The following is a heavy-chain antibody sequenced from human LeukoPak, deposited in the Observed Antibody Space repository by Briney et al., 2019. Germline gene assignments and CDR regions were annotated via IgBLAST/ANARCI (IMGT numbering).Heavy chain of an antibody. Sequence: SETLSLTCTVSGGSISSGGYYWSWIRQHPGKGLEWIGYIYYSGSTYYNPSLKSRVTISVDTSKNQFSLKLSSVTAADTAVYYCAREGYSGYPYYYYGMDVWGQGTTVTVSS. D-gene: IGHD5-12*01. CDR1: GGSISSGGYY. CDR3: AREGYSGYPYYYYGMDV. V-gene: IGHV4-31*03. CDR2: IYYSGST. J-gene: IGHJ6*02.